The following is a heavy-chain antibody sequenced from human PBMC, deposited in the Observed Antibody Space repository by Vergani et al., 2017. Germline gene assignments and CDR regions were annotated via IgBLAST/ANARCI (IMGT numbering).Heavy chain of an antibody. J-gene: IGHJ5*02. CDR1: GYTFTRYA. CDR2: INAGNGNT. CDR3: ARDMVHNWKVWFDP. Sequence: QVQLVQSGAEVKKPGASVKVSCKASGYTFTRYAMHWVRQAPGQRLEWMGWINAGNGNTKYSQKFQGRVTITSDTTASTAYMGLSSLRSEDTAVYYCARDMVHNWKVWFDPWGQGTRVTVSS. D-gene: IGHD1-20*01. V-gene: IGHV1-3*01.